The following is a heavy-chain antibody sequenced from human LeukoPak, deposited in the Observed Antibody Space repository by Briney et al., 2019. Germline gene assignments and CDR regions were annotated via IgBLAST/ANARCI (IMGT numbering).Heavy chain of an antibody. Sequence: ASVKVSCKASGGTSSSYAISWVRQAPGQGLEWMGWMNPYSGNTGYAQKFQGRVTMTRDTAITTAHMELSSLSSEDTAMYYCAREPSLQSSSSYNYWGQGTLVTVSS. V-gene: IGHV1-8*02. CDR1: GGTSSSYA. J-gene: IGHJ4*02. CDR2: MNPYSGNT. D-gene: IGHD6-6*01. CDR3: AREPSLQSSSSYNY.